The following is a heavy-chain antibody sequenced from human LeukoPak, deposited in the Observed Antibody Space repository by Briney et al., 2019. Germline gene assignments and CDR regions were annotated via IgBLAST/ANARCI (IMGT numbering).Heavy chain of an antibody. Sequence: PSETLSLTCAVYGGSFSGYYWSWIRQPPGKGLERIGEINHSGSTNYNPSLKSRVTISVDTSKNQFSLKLSSVTAADTAVYYCARGRRVVPFDYWGQGTPVTVSS. CDR3: ARGRRVVPFDY. V-gene: IGHV4-34*01. J-gene: IGHJ4*02. CDR2: INHSGST. CDR1: GGSFSGYY. D-gene: IGHD3-3*01.